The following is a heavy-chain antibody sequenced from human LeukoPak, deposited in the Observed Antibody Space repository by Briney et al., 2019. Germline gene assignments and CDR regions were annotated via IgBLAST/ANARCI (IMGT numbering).Heavy chain of an antibody. CDR1: GGSTSSNY. Sequence: SETLSLTCTVSGGSTSSNYWSWIRQPAGKGLEWIGRIYTSGSTNYNPSLKSRVTISVDTSKNQFSLKLSSVTAADTAVYYCARGSDYVPPSRAFDYWGQGTLVTVSS. CDR2: IYTSGST. CDR3: ARGSDYVPPSRAFDY. J-gene: IGHJ4*02. V-gene: IGHV4-4*07. D-gene: IGHD3-16*01.